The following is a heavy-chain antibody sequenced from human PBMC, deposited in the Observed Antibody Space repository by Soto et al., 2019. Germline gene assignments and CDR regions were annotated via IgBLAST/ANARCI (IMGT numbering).Heavy chain of an antibody. CDR1: GGSISSSSYY. J-gene: IGHJ5*02. V-gene: IGHV4-39*01. Sequence: QLQLQESGPGLVKPSETLSLTCTVSGGSISSSSYYWGWIRQPPGKGLEWIGSIYYSGSTYYNPSLRSRVTISVDTSKNRFSLKLSSVTAADTAVYYCARLVKYYDFLSGYSYNWFDPWGQGTLVTVSS. CDR3: ARLVKYYDFLSGYSYNWFDP. D-gene: IGHD3-3*01. CDR2: IYYSGST.